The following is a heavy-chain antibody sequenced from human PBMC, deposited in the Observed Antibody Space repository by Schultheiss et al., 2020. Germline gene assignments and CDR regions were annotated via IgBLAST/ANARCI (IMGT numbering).Heavy chain of an antibody. V-gene: IGHV4-61*02. CDR3: ARGRKRDYYYYYMDV. Sequence: SETLSLTCTVSGGSISSGSYYWSWIRQPAGKGLEWIGRIYTSGSTNYNPSLKSRVTISVDTSKNQFSLKLSSVTAADTAVYYCARGRKRDYYYYYMDVWGKGTTV. CDR2: IYTSGST. J-gene: IGHJ6*03. CDR1: GGSISSGSYY.